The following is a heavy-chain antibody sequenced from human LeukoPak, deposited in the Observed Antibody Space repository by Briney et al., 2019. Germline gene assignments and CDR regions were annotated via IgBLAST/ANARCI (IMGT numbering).Heavy chain of an antibody. J-gene: IGHJ4*02. CDR3: ARPSSYSSAWGSDH. V-gene: IGHV3-7*01. CDR1: GFTFSSYW. Sequence: GGSLRLSCVTSGFTFSSYWMSWVLQAHGNGLKLLPNINEDGSQKNYVNSMKGRLTISRDNAKNSVYLQMDSLRVDDTAVYYCARPSSYSSAWGSDHWGQGTLVTVRS. CDR2: INEDGSQK. D-gene: IGHD6-19*01.